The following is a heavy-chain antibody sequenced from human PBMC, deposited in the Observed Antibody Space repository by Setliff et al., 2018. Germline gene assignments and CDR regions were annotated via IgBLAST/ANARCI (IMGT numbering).Heavy chain of an antibody. CDR3: ARDGVYYAMDV. CDR2: ISGDGITI. J-gene: IGHJ6*02. V-gene: IGHV3-11*04. CDR1: GFSFSYYY. Sequence: GGSLRLSCAASGFSFSYYYMSWVRQAPGKGLEWISKISGDGITIFYADSVRGRFTISRDNAKNSVFLQMNSLRADDTAVYYCARDGVYYAMDVWGQGTTVTVSS.